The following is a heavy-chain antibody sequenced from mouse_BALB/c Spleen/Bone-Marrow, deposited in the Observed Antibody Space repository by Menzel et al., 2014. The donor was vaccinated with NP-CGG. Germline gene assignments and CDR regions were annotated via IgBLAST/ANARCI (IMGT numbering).Heavy chain of an antibody. J-gene: IGHJ3*01. D-gene: IGHD1-1*02. Sequence: VQLKQSGAELVKPGASVKVSCTASGFNIKDSYMHWVKQRPEQGLEWIGRIDPANVNTKYDPKFQGKATITVDPSSNGGWLRRRSVGGGGGAVCGCGGRGDGWEGWFGYWGQGTLVTVSA. V-gene: IGHV14-3*02. CDR3: GGRGDGWEGWFGY. CDR2: IDPANVNT. CDR1: GFNIKDSY.